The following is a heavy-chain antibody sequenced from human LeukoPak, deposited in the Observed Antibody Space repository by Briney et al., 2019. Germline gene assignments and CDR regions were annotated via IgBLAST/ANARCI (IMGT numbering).Heavy chain of an antibody. Sequence: GGSLRLSCAASGFTSSDYYMSWIRQAPGKGLEWVSYISSSGSTIYYADSVKGRFTISRDNAKNSLYLQMNSLRAEDTAVYYCARAGYDFWSGYKGNAFDIWGQGTMVTVSS. D-gene: IGHD3-3*01. CDR2: ISSSGSTI. J-gene: IGHJ3*02. CDR1: GFTSSDYY. V-gene: IGHV3-11*01. CDR3: ARAGYDFWSGYKGNAFDI.